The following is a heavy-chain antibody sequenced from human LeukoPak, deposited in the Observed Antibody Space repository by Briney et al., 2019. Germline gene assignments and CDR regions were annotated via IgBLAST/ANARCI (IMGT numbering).Heavy chain of an antibody. CDR2: IYHSGST. J-gene: IGHJ3*02. D-gene: IGHD3-3*01. Sequence: PSETLSLTCAVSGYSISSSNWWGWIRQPPGKGLEWIGYIYHSGSTYYNPSLKSRVTMSVDTSKNQFSLKLSSVTAVDTAVYYCATRSGEDAFDIWGQGTMVTVSS. CDR3: ATRSGEDAFDI. CDR1: GYSISSSNW. V-gene: IGHV4-28*01.